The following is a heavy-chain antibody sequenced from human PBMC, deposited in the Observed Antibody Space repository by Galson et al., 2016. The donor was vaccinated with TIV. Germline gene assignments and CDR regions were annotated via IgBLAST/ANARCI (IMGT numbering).Heavy chain of an antibody. J-gene: IGHJ4*02. CDR1: GFSFSDYG. V-gene: IGHV3-30*18. CDR2: ISYDGSYK. D-gene: IGHD4-17*01. Sequence: SLRLSCAASGFSFSDYGLHWVRQAPGRGLEWLAVISYDGSYKYYDDSVKGRFTISRDNTKNTVSLQMNSLRPEDTGVYYCAKDPRLYGDYLLAYFDFWGQGDLVTVS. CDR3: AKDPRLYGDYLLAYFDF.